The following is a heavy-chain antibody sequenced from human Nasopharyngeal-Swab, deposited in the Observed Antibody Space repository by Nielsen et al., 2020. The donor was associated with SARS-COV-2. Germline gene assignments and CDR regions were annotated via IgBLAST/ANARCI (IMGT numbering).Heavy chain of an antibody. Sequence: GESLKISCAASGFTLSSNWRSWVRQAPGKGLEWVANIKQDGSEKYYVDSVKGRFTISRDNAKNSLYLQMNSLRAGDTAVYYCATRGYSGYDSAWGQGTIVTVSS. CDR2: IKQDGSEK. CDR1: GFTLSSNW. J-gene: IGHJ3*01. V-gene: IGHV3-7*01. CDR3: ATRGYSGYDSA. D-gene: IGHD5-12*01.